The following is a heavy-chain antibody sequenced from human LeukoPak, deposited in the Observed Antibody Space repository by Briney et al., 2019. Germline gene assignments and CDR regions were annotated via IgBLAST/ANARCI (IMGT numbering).Heavy chain of an antibody. Sequence: GGSLRLSCAASGFTFGTYGMSWVRQAPGKGLEWVSTINNGGGYTYYTDSVKGRFAISRDNSNNMLYLQMNSLRAEDTAVYYCVRDHYGSDSHWGQGTLVTISS. V-gene: IGHV3-23*01. CDR1: GFTFGTYG. CDR3: VRDHYGSDSH. D-gene: IGHD6-25*01. CDR2: INNGGGYT. J-gene: IGHJ4*02.